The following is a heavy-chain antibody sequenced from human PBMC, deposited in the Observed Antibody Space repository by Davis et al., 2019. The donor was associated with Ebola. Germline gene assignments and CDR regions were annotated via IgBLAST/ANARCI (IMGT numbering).Heavy chain of an antibody. J-gene: IGHJ6*04. CDR1: GFTFSSYA. D-gene: IGHD2-21*02. CDR3: ARALAGFGGDCFYYYYYGMDV. Sequence: GESLKISCAASGFTFSSYAMSWVRQAPGKGLQWVSAISGSGGSTYYADSVKGRFTISRDNSRNTLYLQMNSLRAEDTAVYYCARALAGFGGDCFYYYYYGMDVWGKGTTVTVSS. CDR2: ISGSGGST. V-gene: IGHV3-23*01.